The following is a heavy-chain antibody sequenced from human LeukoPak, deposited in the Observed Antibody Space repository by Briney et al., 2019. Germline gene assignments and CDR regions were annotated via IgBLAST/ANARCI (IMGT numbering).Heavy chain of an antibody. Sequence: GGSLRLSCAASGFRFSSYNMNWVRQAPGKGLEWVSSISSRSSYMDYADSVKGRFTVSRDNAKDSLYLQMSGLRVEDTAVYFCARESEYADAFDIWGQGTLVTVSS. D-gene: IGHD2/OR15-2a*01. J-gene: IGHJ3*02. CDR3: ARESEYADAFDI. CDR1: GFRFSSYN. V-gene: IGHV3-21*03. CDR2: ISSRSSYM.